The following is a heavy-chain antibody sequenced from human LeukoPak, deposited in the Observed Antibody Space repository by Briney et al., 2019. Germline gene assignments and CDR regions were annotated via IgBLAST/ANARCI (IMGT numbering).Heavy chain of an antibody. Sequence: GGSLRLSCAASGFTFSSYAMHWVRQAPGKGLEWVAVISYDGSNKYYADSVKGRFTITRDNTKNTLYLQMNSLRAEDTTVYYCASTKRGSYDAFDIWGQGTMVTVSS. V-gene: IGHV3-30*04. J-gene: IGHJ3*02. D-gene: IGHD1-26*01. CDR1: GFTFSSYA. CDR3: ASTKRGSYDAFDI. CDR2: ISYDGSNK.